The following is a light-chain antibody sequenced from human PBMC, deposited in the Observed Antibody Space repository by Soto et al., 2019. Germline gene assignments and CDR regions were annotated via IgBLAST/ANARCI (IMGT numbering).Light chain of an antibody. V-gene: IGKV3-20*01. Sequence: EVVLTQSPGTLSLSPGEGATLSCKATQRVGSSYLAWYQQKPGQAPRLLIYGASNRATGIPDRFSGSGSGTDFILSSSRLEPEDFAVYFCQQYGSSPFTFGGGTKVEV. J-gene: IGKJ4*01. CDR1: QRVGSSY. CDR2: GAS. CDR3: QQYGSSPFT.